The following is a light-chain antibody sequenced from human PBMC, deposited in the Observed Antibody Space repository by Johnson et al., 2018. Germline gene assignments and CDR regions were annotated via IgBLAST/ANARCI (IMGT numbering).Light chain of an antibody. J-gene: IGLJ1*01. CDR1: SSNIGNNY. CDR3: GTWDSSLRVGNV. CDR2: ENN. V-gene: IGLV1-51*02. Sequence: QSVLTQPPSVSAAPGQKVTISCSGSSSNIGNNYVSWYQQLQGTAPKLLIYENNKRPTGIPDGCSGSKYGTSPTQAITGLPTGDEADYYCGTWDSSLRVGNVYGTVTKVAVL.